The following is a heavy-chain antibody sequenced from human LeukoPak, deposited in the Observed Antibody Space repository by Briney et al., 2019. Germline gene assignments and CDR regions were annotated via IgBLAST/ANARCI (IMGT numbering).Heavy chain of an antibody. J-gene: IGHJ4*02. V-gene: IGHV1-2*02. Sequence: ASVKVSCKASGYTFTGYYLHWVRQAPGQGLEWMGWINPNSGGTKYAQKFQGRVTMTRDTSIRTAYLELSRLKSDDAAVYYCARDTSGPLYYFDYWGRGTLVTVSS. D-gene: IGHD1-26*01. CDR2: INPNSGGT. CDR1: GYTFTGYY. CDR3: ARDTSGPLYYFDY.